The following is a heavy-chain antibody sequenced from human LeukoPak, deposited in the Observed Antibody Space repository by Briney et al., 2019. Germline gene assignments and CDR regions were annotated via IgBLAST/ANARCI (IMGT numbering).Heavy chain of an antibody. CDR2: IYHSGST. D-gene: IGHD5-12*01. Sequence: SETLSLTCAVSGGSISSGGYSWSWIRQPPGKGLEWIGYIYHSGSTYYNPSLKSRITISVDRSKNQSSLKLSSVTAADTAVYYCARAPVLKGYSGYDVYYYYYYGMDIWGKGTTVTVSS. CDR3: ARAPVLKGYSGYDVYYYYYYGMDI. CDR1: GGSISSGGYS. V-gene: IGHV4-30-2*01. J-gene: IGHJ6*04.